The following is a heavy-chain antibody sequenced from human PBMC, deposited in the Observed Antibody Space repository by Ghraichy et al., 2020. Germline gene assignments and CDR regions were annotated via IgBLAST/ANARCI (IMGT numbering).Heavy chain of an antibody. D-gene: IGHD3-16*01. CDR3: VRRGVGDSFDY. V-gene: IGHV5-51*01. Sequence: GESLNISCKGSGYYFDAYWIGWVRQMPGKGLEWMGIIYPGDSHTTYSPSFQGQVTISADKSIRTAYLHWGSLKPSDTATYYCVRRGVGDSFDYWGQGTLVTVSS. J-gene: IGHJ4*02. CDR2: IYPGDSHT. CDR1: GYYFDAYW.